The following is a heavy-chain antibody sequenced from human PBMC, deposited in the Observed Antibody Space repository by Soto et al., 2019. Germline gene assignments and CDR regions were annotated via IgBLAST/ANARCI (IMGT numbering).Heavy chain of an antibody. CDR3: AATSYCSGGSCYRAFDI. V-gene: IGHV6-1*01. CDR2: TYYRSKWYN. D-gene: IGHD2-15*01. J-gene: IGHJ3*02. CDR1: GDSVSSNIAA. Sequence: KQSQTLSLTCAISGDSVSSNIAAWNWIRQSPSRGLEWLGRTYYRSKWYNDYAISVKSRITINPDTSKNQFSLQLNSVTPEDTAVYYCAATSYCSGGSCYRAFDIWGQGTMVTVSS.